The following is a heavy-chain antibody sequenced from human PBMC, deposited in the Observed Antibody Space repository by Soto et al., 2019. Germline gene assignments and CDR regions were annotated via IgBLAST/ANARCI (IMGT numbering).Heavy chain of an antibody. V-gene: IGHV1-3*01. J-gene: IGHJ2*01. Sequence: ASVKVSCKASGYTFTSYAMHCVRQAPGQRLEWMGWINAGNGNTKYSQKFQGRVTITRDTSASTAYMELSSLRSEDTAVYYCAREFSGYSSSWSNWYFDLWGRGTLVTVSS. D-gene: IGHD6-13*01. CDR2: INAGNGNT. CDR1: GYTFTSYA. CDR3: AREFSGYSSSWSNWYFDL.